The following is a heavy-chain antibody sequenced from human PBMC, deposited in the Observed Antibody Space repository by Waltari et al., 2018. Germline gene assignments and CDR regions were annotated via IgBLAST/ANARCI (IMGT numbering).Heavy chain of an antibody. CDR2: IRYDGSNK. CDR3: AKGEGIYCSGGSCYSDY. Sequence: QVQLVESGGGVVQPGGSLRLSCAASGFTFSSYGMHWVRQAPGKGLEWVAFIRYDGSNKYYADSVKGRFTISRDNSKNTLYLQMNSLRAEDTAVYYCAKGEGIYCSGGSCYSDYWGQGTLVTVSS. V-gene: IGHV3-30*02. D-gene: IGHD2-15*01. J-gene: IGHJ4*02. CDR1: GFTFSSYG.